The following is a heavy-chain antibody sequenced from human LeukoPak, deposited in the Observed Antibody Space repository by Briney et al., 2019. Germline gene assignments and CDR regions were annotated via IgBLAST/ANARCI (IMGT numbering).Heavy chain of an antibody. CDR2: IKQDGSEK. D-gene: IGHD3-3*01. CDR3: ARDPYYDFWSGYHHFDY. J-gene: IGHJ4*02. V-gene: IGHV3-7*01. CDR1: GFTFRNYA. Sequence: GGSLRLSCAASGFTFRNYAMSWVRQAPGKGLEWVANIKQDGSEKYYVDSVKGRFTISRDNAKNSLYLQMNSLRAEDTAVYYCARDPYYDFWSGYHHFDYWGQGTLVTVSS.